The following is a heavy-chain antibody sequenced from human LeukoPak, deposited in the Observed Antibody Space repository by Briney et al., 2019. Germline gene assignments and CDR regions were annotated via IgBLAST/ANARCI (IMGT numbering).Heavy chain of an antibody. V-gene: IGHV4-59*01. CDR1: GGSISSYY. Sequence: SETLSLTCTVSGGSISSYYWSWIRQTPGKGLEWIGYIYYSGSTNYNPSLKSRVTISVDTSKNQFSLKLSSVTAADTAVYYCARVGLPYYYDSSGYYGNYFDYWGQGTLVTVSS. J-gene: IGHJ4*02. CDR3: ARVGLPYYYDSSGYYGNYFDY. D-gene: IGHD3-22*01. CDR2: IYYSGST.